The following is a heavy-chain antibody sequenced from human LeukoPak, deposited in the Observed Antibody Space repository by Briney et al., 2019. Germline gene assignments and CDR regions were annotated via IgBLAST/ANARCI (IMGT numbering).Heavy chain of an antibody. D-gene: IGHD1-1*01. CDR3: VRDLSRRYSFDN. CDR2: ISYDGSKK. V-gene: IGHV3-30-3*01. J-gene: IGHJ4*02. Sequence: SGGSLRLSCAASGFTFSGYAMHWVRQAPGKGLEWVAVISYDGSKKYHADSVKGRFTISRDNSKNTLYLQMNFLRAEDTAVYYCVRDLSRRYSFDNWGQGTLVTVSS. CDR1: GFTFSGYA.